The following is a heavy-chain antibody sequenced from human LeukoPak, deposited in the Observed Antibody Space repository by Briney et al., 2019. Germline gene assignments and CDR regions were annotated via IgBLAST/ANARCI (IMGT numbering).Heavy chain of an antibody. V-gene: IGHV3-64*01. CDR3: ARGRKSGTYKYYFDY. D-gene: IGHD1-26*01. CDR1: GFSFSTYA. Sequence: GGSLRLSCAGSGFSFSTYALHWVRPAPGKGLEYVSGISSSGGYIYYSNYVKGRFTISRDNSKNPVDLQMGSLRAEDMAVYYCARGRKSGTYKYYFDYWGQGTLVTVSS. J-gene: IGHJ4*02. CDR2: ISSSGGYI.